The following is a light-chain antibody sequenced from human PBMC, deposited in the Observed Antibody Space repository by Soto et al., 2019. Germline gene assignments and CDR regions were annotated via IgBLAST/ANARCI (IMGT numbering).Light chain of an antibody. CDR1: QSVTNNQ. Sequence: EIVLTQSPGTLSLSPGEIATLSFSASQSVTNNQFAWFRQKPGQAPRLLIWGVSNRATGIPDRFSGGGSGTDFTLTISRLEPEDFAVYYCQQYGSSLWTFGQGTKVDIK. CDR3: QQYGSSLWT. J-gene: IGKJ1*01. CDR2: GVS. V-gene: IGKV3-20*01.